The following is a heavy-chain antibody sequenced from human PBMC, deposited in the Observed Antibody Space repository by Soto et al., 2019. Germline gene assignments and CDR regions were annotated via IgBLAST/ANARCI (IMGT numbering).Heavy chain of an antibody. Sequence: SETLSLTCTVSGGSISSYYWSWIRQPPGKGLEWIGYIYYSGSTNYNPSLKSRVTISVDTSKNQFSLKLSSVTAADTAVYYCARDKGGVGATRAFDYWGQGTLVTVSS. CDR1: GGSISSYY. V-gene: IGHV4-59*01. CDR2: IYYSGST. CDR3: ARDKGGVGATRAFDY. D-gene: IGHD1-26*01. J-gene: IGHJ4*02.